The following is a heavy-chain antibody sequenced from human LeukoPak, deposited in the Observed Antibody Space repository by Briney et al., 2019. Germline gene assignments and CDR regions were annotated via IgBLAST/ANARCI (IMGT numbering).Heavy chain of an antibody. CDR1: GFSFSSYN. V-gene: IGHV3-21*01. CDR3: ARDPEGFGATYFDY. J-gene: IGHJ4*02. Sequence: GGSLRLSCVASGFSFSSYNMNWVRQAPGKGLEWVSSISRSASNIYYADSVKGRFTISRDNAKNSFYLQMNSLRAEDTAVFYCARDPEGFGATYFDYWGQGALVTVSS. D-gene: IGHD3-16*01. CDR2: ISRSASNI.